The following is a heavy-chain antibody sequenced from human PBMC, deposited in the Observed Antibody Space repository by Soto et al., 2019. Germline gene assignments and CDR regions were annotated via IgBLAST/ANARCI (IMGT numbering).Heavy chain of an antibody. J-gene: IGHJ5*02. D-gene: IGHD3-10*01. CDR2: INQDGSDK. CDR3: ARSCRHTLDP. CDR1: GFTFSSYA. Sequence: GGSLRLSCAASGFTFSSYAMSWVRQAPGKGLEWVANINQDGSDKYYAESVKGRFTISRDNVKNLLSLQMNSLRVEDTAVYYCARSCRHTLDPWGQGALVTVSS. V-gene: IGHV3-7*01.